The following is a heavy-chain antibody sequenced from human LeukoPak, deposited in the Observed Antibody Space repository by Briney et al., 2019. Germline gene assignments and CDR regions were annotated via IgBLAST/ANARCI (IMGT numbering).Heavy chain of an antibody. CDR1: GGSISSSSYY. V-gene: IGHV4-39*01. CDR2: IYYSGST. CDR3: ARLGYCSSTSCYGQQLVRGEFDY. J-gene: IGHJ4*02. Sequence: SETLSLTCTVSGGSISSSSYYWGWIRQPPGKGLDWIGSIYYSGSTYYNPSLKSRVTISVDTSKNQFSLKLSSVTAADTAVYYCARLGYCSSTSCYGQQLVRGEFDYWGQGTLVTVSS. D-gene: IGHD2-2*01.